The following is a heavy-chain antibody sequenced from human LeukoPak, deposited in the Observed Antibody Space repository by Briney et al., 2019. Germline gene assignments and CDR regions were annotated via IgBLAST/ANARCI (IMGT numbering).Heavy chain of an antibody. J-gene: IGHJ4*02. D-gene: IGHD3-10*01. V-gene: IGHV4-61*02. Sequence: SETLSLTCTVSGGSISSGGYYWTWIRQPAGKGLEWIGRIYASGSTNYTPSLKSRVTISLDTSKNQFSLRLTSVTAADTAVYYCARGESYGSGTFDYWGQGTLVTVSS. CDR3: ARGESYGSGTFDY. CDR1: GGSISSGGYY. CDR2: IYASGST.